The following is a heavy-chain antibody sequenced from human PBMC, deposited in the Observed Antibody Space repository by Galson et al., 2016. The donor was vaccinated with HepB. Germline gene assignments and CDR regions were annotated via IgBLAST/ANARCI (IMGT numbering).Heavy chain of an antibody. CDR3: ARGKSAAARFSLAFAGTPFDY. D-gene: IGHD2-15*01. CDR2: ISHSGST. Sequence: SETLSLTCAIYGGSFSGSYWSWIRQPPGKGLEWIGEISHSGSTNYSPSSKGRVTIFLDTSKKQFSLRLRSVTAADTAVYYCARGKSAAARFSLAFAGTPFDYWGQGTLVTVSS. J-gene: IGHJ4*02. V-gene: IGHV4-34*01. CDR1: GGSFSGSY.